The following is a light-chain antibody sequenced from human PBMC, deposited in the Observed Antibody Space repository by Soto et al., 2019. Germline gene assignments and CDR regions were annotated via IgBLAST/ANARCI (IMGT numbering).Light chain of an antibody. CDR1: QSVSSN. V-gene: IGKV3-15*01. J-gene: IGKJ5*01. Sequence: EIVMTQSPVTLSVSPGERVTLSCRASQSVSSNLAWYQQKPGQAPSLLIYGAFTRATGIPARFSGTGSGTEFTLTISSLQPEDFATYYCQQSYSTPRSITFGQGTRLEIK. CDR3: QQSYSTPRSIT. CDR2: GAF.